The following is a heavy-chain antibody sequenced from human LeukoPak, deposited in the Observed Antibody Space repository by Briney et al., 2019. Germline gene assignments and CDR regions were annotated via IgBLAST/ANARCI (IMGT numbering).Heavy chain of an antibody. Sequence: ASVKVSCTASGHTFTSYDINWVRQATGQGLEWMGWMNPNSGNTGYAQKFQGRVTITRNTSISTAYMELSSLRSEDTAVYYCARAQSGYSSGFDYWGQGTLVTVSS. CDR3: ARAQSGYSSGFDY. CDR2: MNPNSGNT. V-gene: IGHV1-8*03. D-gene: IGHD6-19*01. J-gene: IGHJ4*02. CDR1: GHTFTSYD.